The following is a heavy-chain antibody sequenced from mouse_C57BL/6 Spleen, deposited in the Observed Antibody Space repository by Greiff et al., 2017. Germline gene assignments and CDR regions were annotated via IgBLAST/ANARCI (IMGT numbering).Heavy chain of an antibody. D-gene: IGHD1-1*01. CDR1: GYAFSSYW. J-gene: IGHJ1*03. Sequence: QVQLKQSGAELVKPGASVKISCKASGYAFSSYWMNWVKQRPGKGLEWIGQIYPGDGDTNYNGKFKGKATLTADKSSSTAYMQLSSLTSEDSAVYFCARSSITTVVDYWYFDVWGTGTTVTVSS. CDR3: ARSSITTVVDYWYFDV. CDR2: IYPGDGDT. V-gene: IGHV1-80*01.